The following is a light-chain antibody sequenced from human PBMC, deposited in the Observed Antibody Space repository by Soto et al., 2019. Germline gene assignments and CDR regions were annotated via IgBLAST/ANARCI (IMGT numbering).Light chain of an antibody. CDR3: CSYTSHNTYV. V-gene: IGLV2-14*01. Sequence: QSVLTQPASVSGSPGQSITISCTGTSSDVGGYNYVSWYQQHPDKAPKLMIYGVSNRPSGVSNRFSGSKSGNTASLTISALQSEDETDYYCCSYTSHNTYVFGTGTKATVL. J-gene: IGLJ1*01. CDR1: SSDVGGYNY. CDR2: GVS.